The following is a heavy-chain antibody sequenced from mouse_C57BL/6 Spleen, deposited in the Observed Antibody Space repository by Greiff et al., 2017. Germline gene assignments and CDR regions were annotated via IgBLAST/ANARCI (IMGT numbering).Heavy chain of an antibody. D-gene: IGHD1-1*01. CDR3: AYSSYVRAMDY. Sequence: DVKLVESGPGLVKPSQSLSLTCSVTGYSITSGYYWNWIRQFPGNKLEWMGYISYDGSNNYNPSLKNRISITRDTSKNQFFLKLNSVTTEDTATYYCAYSSYVRAMDYWGQGTSVTVSS. CDR2: ISYDGSN. J-gene: IGHJ4*01. V-gene: IGHV3-6*01. CDR1: GYSITSGYY.